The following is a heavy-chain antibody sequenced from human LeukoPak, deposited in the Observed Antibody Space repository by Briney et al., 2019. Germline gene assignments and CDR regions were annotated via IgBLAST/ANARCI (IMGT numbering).Heavy chain of an antibody. CDR3: ATTAHYYYDSSGYHY. CDR2: ISSSGSTI. V-gene: IGHV3-48*03. J-gene: IGHJ4*02. CDR1: GFTFSSYE. D-gene: IGHD3-22*01. Sequence: GGSLRLSCAASGFTFSSYEMNWVRQAPGKGLEWVSYISSSGSTIYYADSVKGRFTISRDNAKNSLYLQMNSLRAEDTAVYYCATTAHYYYDSSGYHYWGQGTLVTVSS.